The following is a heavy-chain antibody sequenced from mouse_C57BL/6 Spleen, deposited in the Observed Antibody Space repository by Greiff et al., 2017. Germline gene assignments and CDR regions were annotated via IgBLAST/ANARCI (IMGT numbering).Heavy chain of an antibody. V-gene: IGHV5-16*01. CDR2: INYDGSST. J-gene: IGHJ3*01. Sequence: EVQRVESEGGLVQPGSSMKLSCTASGFTFSDYYMAWVRQVPEKGLEWVANINYDGSSTYYLDSLTSRFIISRDNAKNILYLQMSSLKSEDTATYYCARDEGLRLFAYWGQGTLVTVSA. D-gene: IGHD3-2*02. CDR3: ARDEGLRLFAY. CDR1: GFTFSDYY.